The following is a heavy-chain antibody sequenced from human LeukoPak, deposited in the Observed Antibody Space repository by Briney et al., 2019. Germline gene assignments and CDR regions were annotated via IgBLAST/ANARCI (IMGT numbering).Heavy chain of an antibody. D-gene: IGHD6-19*01. CDR3: ARDTYSSGWYVWFDP. V-gene: IGHV1-69*04. CDR2: IIPILGIA. CDR1: GGTFSSYA. Sequence: SVKVSCKASGGTFSSYAISWVRQAPGQGLEWMGRIIPILGIANYAQKFQGRVTITADKSTSTAYMELSSLRSEDTAVYYCARDTYSSGWYVWFDPWGQGTLVTVSS. J-gene: IGHJ5*02.